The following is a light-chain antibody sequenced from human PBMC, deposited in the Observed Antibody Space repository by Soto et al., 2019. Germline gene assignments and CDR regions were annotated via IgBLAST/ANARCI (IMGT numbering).Light chain of an antibody. J-gene: IGLJ1*01. CDR3: SSYAGSNFYV. CDR2: EVS. CDR1: SSDVGGYNY. V-gene: IGLV2-8*01. Sequence: QSALTQPPSASGSPGQSVTISCTGTSSDVGGYNYVSWYQQHPGKAPKLTIYEVSKRPSGVPDRFSGSKSGNTASLTVSGLQAEDEADYYCSSYAGSNFYVFGTGTKLTVL.